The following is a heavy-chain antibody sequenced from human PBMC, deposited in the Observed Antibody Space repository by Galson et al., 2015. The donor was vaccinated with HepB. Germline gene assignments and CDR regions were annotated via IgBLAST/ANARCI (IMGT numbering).Heavy chain of an antibody. V-gene: IGHV3-23*01. CDR3: AKGEYSSSPAEPLYGMDV. J-gene: IGHJ6*02. Sequence: SLRLSCAASGFTLSSYAMSWVRQAPGKGLEWVSAISGSGGSTYYADSVKGRFTISRDNSKNTLYLQMNSLRAEDTAVYYCAKGEYSSSPAEPLYGMDVWGQGTTVTVSS. D-gene: IGHD6-13*01. CDR1: GFTLSSYA. CDR2: ISGSGGST.